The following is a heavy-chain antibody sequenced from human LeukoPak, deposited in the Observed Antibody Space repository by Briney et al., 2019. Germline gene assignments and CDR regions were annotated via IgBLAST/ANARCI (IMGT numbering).Heavy chain of an antibody. CDR1: GFTFSSYS. J-gene: IGHJ4*02. CDR3: ARVDYFES. CDR2: ISSSSGTI. Sequence: GGSLPLSCAGSGFTFSSYSMSWVRQAPGKGLEWLSYISSSSGTIYYADSVKGRFTISRDNAKNSLYLQMNSLTDEDTAVYYCARVDYFESWGQGTLVTVSS. V-gene: IGHV3-48*02.